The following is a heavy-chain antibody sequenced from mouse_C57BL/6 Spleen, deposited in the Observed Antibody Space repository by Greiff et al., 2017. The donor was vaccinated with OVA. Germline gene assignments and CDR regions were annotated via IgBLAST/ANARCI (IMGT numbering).Heavy chain of an antibody. CDR3: ARNKDSSGYEDYYAMDY. V-gene: IGHV2-2*01. J-gene: IGHJ4*01. CDR2: IWSGGST. CDR1: GFSLTSYG. Sequence: VKLQESGPGLVQPSQSLSITCTVSGFSLTSYGVHWVRQSPGKGLEWLGVIWSGGSTDYNAAFISRLSISKDNSKSQVFFKMNSLQADDTAIYYCARNKDSSGYEDYYAMDYWGQGTSVTVSS. D-gene: IGHD3-2*02.